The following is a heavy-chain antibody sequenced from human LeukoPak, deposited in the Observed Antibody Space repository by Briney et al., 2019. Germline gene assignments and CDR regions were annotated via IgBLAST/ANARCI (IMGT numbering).Heavy chain of an antibody. CDR2: IYYSGST. V-gene: IGHV4-59*01. CDR1: GGSISSYY. CDR3: AREATVTTSYAFDI. Sequence: PSETLSLTCTVSGGSISSYYWSWIRQPPGKGLEWIGYIYYSGSTNYNPSLKSRVTISVDTSKNQFSLKLSSVTAADTAVYYCAREATVTTSYAFDIWGRGTMVTVSS. D-gene: IGHD4-17*01. J-gene: IGHJ3*02.